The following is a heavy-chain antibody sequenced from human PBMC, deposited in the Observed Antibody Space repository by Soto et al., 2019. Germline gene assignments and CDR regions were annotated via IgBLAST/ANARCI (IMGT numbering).Heavy chain of an antibody. D-gene: IGHD3-10*01. CDR3: AKDALWFGELPTHNWFDP. J-gene: IGHJ5*02. V-gene: IGHV3-9*01. CDR2: ISWNSGSI. Sequence: GGSLRLSCAASGFTFDDYAMHWVRQAPGKGLEWVSGISWNSGSIGYADSVKGRFTISRDNAKNSLYLQMNSLRAEDTALYYCAKDALWFGELPTHNWFDPWGQGTLVTVSS. CDR1: GFTFDDYA.